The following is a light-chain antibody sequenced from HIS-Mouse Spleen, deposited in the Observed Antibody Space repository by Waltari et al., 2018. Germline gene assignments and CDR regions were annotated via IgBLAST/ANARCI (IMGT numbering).Light chain of an antibody. CDR2: EVS. CDR1: SSDVGGYNY. Sequence: QSALTQPPSASGSPGQSVTISCTGTSSDVGGYNYVSWYQQHPGKAPNLMIYEVSKRPSGVPGRFSGSKSGNTASLTVSGLQAEDEADYYCSSYAGSNNLGVFGGGTKLTVL. J-gene: IGLJ2*01. V-gene: IGLV2-8*01. CDR3: SSYAGSNNLGV.